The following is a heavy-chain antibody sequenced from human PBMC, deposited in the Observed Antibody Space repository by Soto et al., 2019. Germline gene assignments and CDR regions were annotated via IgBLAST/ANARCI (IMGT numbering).Heavy chain of an antibody. Sequence: GESLKISCAASGFTVSSNYMSWVRQAPGKGLEWVSVIYSGGSTYYADSVKGRFTISRDNSKNTLYLQMNSLRAEDTAVYYCARFRVDDYGDYPYYYGMDVWGQGTTVTVSS. CDR1: GFTVSSNY. D-gene: IGHD4-17*01. CDR2: IYSGGST. CDR3: ARFRVDDYGDYPYYYGMDV. V-gene: IGHV3-66*01. J-gene: IGHJ6*02.